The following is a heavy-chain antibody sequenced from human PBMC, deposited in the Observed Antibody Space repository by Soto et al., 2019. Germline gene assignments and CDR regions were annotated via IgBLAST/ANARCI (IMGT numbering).Heavy chain of an antibody. V-gene: IGHV1-58*02. D-gene: IGHD3-10*01. J-gene: IGHJ6*02. Sequence: QMQLVQSGPEVKKPGTSVKVSCKASGFTFTSSAMQWVRQARGQRLEWIGWIVVGSGNTNYAQKFQERVTITRNMSTSTAYMELSSLRSEDTAVYYCAALPNIMRFGELLDPYYGMDVWGQGTTVTVSS. CDR3: AALPNIMRFGELLDPYYGMDV. CDR2: IVVGSGNT. CDR1: GFTFTSSA.